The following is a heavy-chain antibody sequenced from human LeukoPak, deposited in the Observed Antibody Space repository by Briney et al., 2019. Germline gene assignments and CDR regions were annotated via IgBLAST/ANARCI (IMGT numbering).Heavy chain of an antibody. V-gene: IGHV1-46*01. CDR3: ARGTYYDFWSGYRYYGMDV. Sequence: ASVRVSCKASGGTFSSYAISWVRQAPGQGLEWMGIINPSGGSTSYAQKLQGRVTMTRDTSTSTVYMELSSLRSEDTAVYYCARGTYYDFWSGYRYYGMDVWGQGTTVTVSS. J-gene: IGHJ6*02. CDR1: GGTFSSYA. D-gene: IGHD3-3*01. CDR2: INPSGGST.